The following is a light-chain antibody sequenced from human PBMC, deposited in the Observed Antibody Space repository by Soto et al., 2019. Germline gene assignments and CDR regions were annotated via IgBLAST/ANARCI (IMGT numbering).Light chain of an antibody. CDR2: DAS. J-gene: IGKJ1*01. V-gene: IGKV1-5*01. Sequence: PSTLSASVGDRVTITCRASQSISSWLAWYQQKPGKAPKLLIYDASSLESGVPSRFSGSGSGTDFTLTISSLQPEDFATYYCQQSYSTPVTFGQGTKVDIK. CDR3: QQSYSTPVT. CDR1: QSISSW.